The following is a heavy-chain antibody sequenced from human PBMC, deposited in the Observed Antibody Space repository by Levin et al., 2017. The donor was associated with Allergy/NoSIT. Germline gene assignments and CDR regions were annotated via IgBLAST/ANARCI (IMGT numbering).Heavy chain of an antibody. Sequence: SGPTLVKPTQTLTLTCTFSGFSLSTSGVGVGWIRQPPGKALEWLALIYWNDDKRYSPSLKSRLTITKDTSKNQVVLTMTNMDPVDTATYYCAHSDSSGWWEPYYFDYWGQGTLVTVSS. CDR1: GFSLSTSGVG. CDR2: IYWNDDK. D-gene: IGHD6-19*01. V-gene: IGHV2-5*01. J-gene: IGHJ4*02. CDR3: AHSDSSGWWEPYYFDY.